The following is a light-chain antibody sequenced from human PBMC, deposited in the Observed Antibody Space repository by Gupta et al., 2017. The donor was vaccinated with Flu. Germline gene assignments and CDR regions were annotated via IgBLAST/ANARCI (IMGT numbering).Light chain of an antibody. CDR1: QSVLYSSNNKNY. V-gene: IGKV4-1*01. CDR3: QQYYSTPPT. CDR2: WAS. Sequence: DIVMPQSPDSLAVSLGERATINCKSSQSVLYSSNNKNYLAWYQQQPGQPPKLLIYWASTRESGVPDRFSGSGSGTDFTLTISSLQAEDVAVYYCQQYYSTPPTFGQGPKVAIK. J-gene: IGKJ1*01.